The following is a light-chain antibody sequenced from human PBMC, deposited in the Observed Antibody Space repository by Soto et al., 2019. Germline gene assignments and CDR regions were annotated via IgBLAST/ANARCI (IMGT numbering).Light chain of an antibody. CDR2: DAS. J-gene: IGKJ1*01. CDR3: LQYGYYRWK. V-gene: IGKV1-5*01. Sequence: DIQMTQSPSTLSASIGDRVSITCRASESISEWLAWYQQKPGKAPKVLISDASSLQTGAPSRFSGSGSGTEFTLTISSLQTEDFATYYCLQYGYYRWKCGQGTKVDIK. CDR1: ESISEW.